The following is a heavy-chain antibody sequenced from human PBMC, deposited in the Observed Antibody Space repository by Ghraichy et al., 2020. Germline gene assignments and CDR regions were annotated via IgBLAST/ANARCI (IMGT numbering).Heavy chain of an antibody. CDR2: IFDSGATT. D-gene: IGHD1-14*01. CDR1: GITFSTYA. CDR3: TRDYLRDPEAFFDH. J-gene: IGHJ4*02. Sequence: ETLSLTCAASGITFSTYAMTWVRQAPGKGLECVSAIFDSGATTYYADSVKGRFSISRDNSKNTLYLHMNSLRAEDTALYYCTRDYLRDPEAFFDHWGQGTLVTVSS. V-gene: IGHV3-23*01.